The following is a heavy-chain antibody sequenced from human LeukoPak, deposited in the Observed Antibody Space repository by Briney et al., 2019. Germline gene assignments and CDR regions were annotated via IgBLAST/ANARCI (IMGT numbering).Heavy chain of an antibody. CDR3: ARDRITIFGLVIINRKDY. CDR1: GGSFSGYY. J-gene: IGHJ4*02. Sequence: PSETLSLTCTVYGGSFSGYYWSWIRQPPGKGLEWIGEINHSGSTNYNPSLKSRVTISVDTSKNQFSLKLSSVTAADTAVYYCARDRITIFGLVIINRKDYWGQGTLATVSS. D-gene: IGHD3-9*01. CDR2: INHSGST. V-gene: IGHV4-34*01.